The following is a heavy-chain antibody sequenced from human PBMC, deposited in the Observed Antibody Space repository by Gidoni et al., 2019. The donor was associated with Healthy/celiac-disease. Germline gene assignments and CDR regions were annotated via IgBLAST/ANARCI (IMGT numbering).Heavy chain of an antibody. D-gene: IGHD6-13*01. CDR1: GYPFTGYY. CDR2: INPNSGGT. Sequence: QVQLVQSGAEVKKPGASVKVPCKASGYPFTGYYMHWVRQAPGQGLEWMGWINPNSGGTNYAQKFQGRVTMTRDTSISTAYMELSRLRSDDTAVYYCARVSQSYSSSWPNDYWGQGTLVTVSS. J-gene: IGHJ4*02. V-gene: IGHV1-2*02. CDR3: ARVSQSYSSSWPNDY.